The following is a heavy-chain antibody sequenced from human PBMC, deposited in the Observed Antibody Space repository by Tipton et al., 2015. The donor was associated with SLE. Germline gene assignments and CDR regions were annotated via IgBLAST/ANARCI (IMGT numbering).Heavy chain of an antibody. Sequence: GSLRLSCAASGFTFSSYWMHWVRQAPGKGPVWVSRINSDGSSTSYADSVKGRFTISRDNAKNTLYLQMNSLRAEDTAVYYCARDTGDLTGNYWGQGTLVTVSS. CDR3: ARDTGDLTGNY. D-gene: IGHD3-10*01. CDR1: GFTFSSYW. CDR2: INSDGSST. J-gene: IGHJ4*02. V-gene: IGHV3-74*01.